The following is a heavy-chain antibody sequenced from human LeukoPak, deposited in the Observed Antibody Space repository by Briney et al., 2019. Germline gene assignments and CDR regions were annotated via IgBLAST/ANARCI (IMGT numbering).Heavy chain of an antibody. D-gene: IGHD6-13*01. J-gene: IGHJ2*01. Sequence: PSQTLSLTCTVSGGSISSGDYYWSWIRQPPGKGLEWIGYIYYSGSTYYNPSLKSRVTISVDTSKNQFSLKLSSVTAADTAVYYCARVSSSWYWYFDLWGRGTLVTVSS. V-gene: IGHV4-30-4*01. CDR3: ARVSSSWYWYFDL. CDR2: IYYSGST. CDR1: GGSISSGDYY.